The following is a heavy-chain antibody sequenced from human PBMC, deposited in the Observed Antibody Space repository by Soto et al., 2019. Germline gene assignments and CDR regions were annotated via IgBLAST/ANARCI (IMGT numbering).Heavy chain of an antibody. J-gene: IGHJ6*02. Sequence: PGGSLRLSCAASGFTFSSYGMHWVRQAPGKGLEWVAVISYDGSNKYYADSVKGRFTISRDNSKNTLYLQMNSLRAEDTAVYYCAKGKYSSSPLLNPGGYYYGMDVWGQGTTLTVSS. CDR1: GFTFSSYG. D-gene: IGHD6-6*01. CDR3: AKGKYSSSPLLNPGGYYYGMDV. CDR2: ISYDGSNK. V-gene: IGHV3-30*18.